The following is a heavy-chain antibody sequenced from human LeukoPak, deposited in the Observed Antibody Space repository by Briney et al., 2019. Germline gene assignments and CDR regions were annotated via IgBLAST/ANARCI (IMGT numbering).Heavy chain of an antibody. D-gene: IGHD6-6*01. CDR1: GGSISSYY. CDR2: IYTSGST. CDR3: ARDRYSSSLAWYYYMDV. Sequence: PSETQSLTCTVSGGSISSYYWSWIRQPAGKGLEWIGRIYTSGSTNYNPSLKSRVTMSVDTSKNQFSLKLSSVTAADTAVYYCARDRYSSSLAWYYYMDVWGKGTTVTVSS. V-gene: IGHV4-4*07. J-gene: IGHJ6*03.